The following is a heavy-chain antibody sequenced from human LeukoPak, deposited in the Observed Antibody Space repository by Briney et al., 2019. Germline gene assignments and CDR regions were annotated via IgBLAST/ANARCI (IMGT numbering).Heavy chain of an antibody. D-gene: IGHD3-22*01. CDR2: IYTSGST. V-gene: IGHV4-4*07. Sequence: SETLSLTCTVSGGSISSYYWNWIRQPAGKGLERIGRIYTSGSTNYNPSLKSRVTMSVDTSKNQFSLKLSSVTAADTAVYYCAREDSGYLDAFDIWGQGTMVTVSS. J-gene: IGHJ3*02. CDR1: GGSISSYY. CDR3: AREDSGYLDAFDI.